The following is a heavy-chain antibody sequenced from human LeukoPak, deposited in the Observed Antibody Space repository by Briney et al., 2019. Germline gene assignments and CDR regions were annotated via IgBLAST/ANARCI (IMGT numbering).Heavy chain of an antibody. J-gene: IGHJ3*02. D-gene: IGHD6-19*01. Sequence: GESLEISCKGSGYTFTNYWIGWVRQMPGKGLEWMGIIYPGDSDTRYSPSFQGQVTISADKSISTAYLQWSSLKASDTAMYYCASNSYSSGWDDAFDIWGQGTMVTVSS. V-gene: IGHV5-51*01. CDR1: GYTFTNYW. CDR3: ASNSYSSGWDDAFDI. CDR2: IYPGDSDT.